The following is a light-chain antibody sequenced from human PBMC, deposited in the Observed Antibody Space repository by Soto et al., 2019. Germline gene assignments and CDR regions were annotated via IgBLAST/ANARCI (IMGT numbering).Light chain of an antibody. V-gene: IGKV3-15*01. CDR1: QSVSSN. CDR3: QQYKTWPPGYT. Sequence: EIVMTQSPATPSVPPRERATLSCRASQSVSSNLAWYQQKPGQAPRLLIHGASTKATGIPARFSGSGSGTEFTLTISSLQSEDFTVYYCQQYKTWPPGYTFGQGNKLEIK. CDR2: GAS. J-gene: IGKJ2*01.